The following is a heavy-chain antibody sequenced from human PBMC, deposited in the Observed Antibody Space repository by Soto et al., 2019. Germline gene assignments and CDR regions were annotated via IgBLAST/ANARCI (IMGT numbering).Heavy chain of an antibody. CDR3: AREYDYGDYETLRYYYYYGMDV. CDR1: GFTFSSYS. Sequence: GGSLRLSCAASGFTFSSYSMNWVRQAPGKGLEWVSSISSSSSYIYYADSVKGRFTISRDNAKNSLYLQMNSLRAEDTAVYYCAREYDYGDYETLRYYYYYGMDVWGQGTTVTVSS. CDR2: ISSSSSYI. D-gene: IGHD4-17*01. V-gene: IGHV3-21*01. J-gene: IGHJ6*02.